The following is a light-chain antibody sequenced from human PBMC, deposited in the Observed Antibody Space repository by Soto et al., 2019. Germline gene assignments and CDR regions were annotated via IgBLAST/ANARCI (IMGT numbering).Light chain of an antibody. Sequence: AIQLTPSPSSLSASVADRVTITCRASQGISSALAWYQQKPGKAPKLLIYDASSLVSGVPSRFSGSGSGTDFTLTISSLQAEDFATYYCQQYNSYPITFGQGTRLEIK. J-gene: IGKJ5*01. CDR1: QGISSA. CDR3: QQYNSYPIT. CDR2: DAS. V-gene: IGKV1-13*02.